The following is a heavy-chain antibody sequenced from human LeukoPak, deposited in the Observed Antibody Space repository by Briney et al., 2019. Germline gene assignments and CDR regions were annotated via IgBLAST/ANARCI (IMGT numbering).Heavy chain of an antibody. D-gene: IGHD2-2*01. CDR1: GGTFSSYD. V-gene: IGHV1-69*05. J-gene: IGHJ4*02. CDR3: AVEPDCSSTSCPFDY. Sequence: ASVKVSCKASGGTFSSYDISWVRQAPGQGLERMGGIIPIFGTANYAQKFQGRVTITTDESTTTAYMELSSLRTEDTAVYYCAVEPDCSSTSCPFDYWGQGTLVTVSS. CDR2: IIPIFGTA.